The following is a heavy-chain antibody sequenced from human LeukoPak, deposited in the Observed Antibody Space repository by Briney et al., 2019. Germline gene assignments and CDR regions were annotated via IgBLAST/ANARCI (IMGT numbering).Heavy chain of an antibody. CDR1: GYXFTSYG. CDR2: ISAYNGNT. CDR3: ARGSGYAPDGTYGMDV. V-gene: IGHV1-18*01. Sequence: GASVKVSCKASGYXFTSYGISWVRQAPGQGLEWMGWISAYNGNTNYAQKLQGRVTMTTDTSTSTAYMELRSLRSDDTAVYYCARGSGYAPDGTYGMDVWGQGTTVTVSS. J-gene: IGHJ6*02. D-gene: IGHD5-12*01.